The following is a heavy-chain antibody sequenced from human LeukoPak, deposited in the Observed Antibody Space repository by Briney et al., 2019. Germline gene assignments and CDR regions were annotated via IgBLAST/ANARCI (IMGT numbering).Heavy chain of an antibody. Sequence: NSGASLQICCEGAGSIFTNYWIGGGRQVGGKVEEWMGIIYAGDSNNRDRPSFQRHLPISADKSIRTAYLQWSSLKASDTAMYYCARGVGVDTANVDYWGQGTLVTVSS. CDR3: ARGVGVDTANVDY. CDR2: IYAGDSNN. J-gene: IGHJ4*02. CDR1: GSIFTNYW. D-gene: IGHD5-18*01. V-gene: IGHV5-51*01.